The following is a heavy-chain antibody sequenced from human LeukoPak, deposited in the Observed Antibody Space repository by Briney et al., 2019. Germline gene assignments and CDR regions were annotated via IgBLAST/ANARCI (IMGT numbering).Heavy chain of an antibody. V-gene: IGHV4-4*07. Sequence: SETLSLTCTVSGGSISSYYWSWIRQPAGKGLEWIGRIYTSGSTNYNPSLKSRVTMSVGTSKNQFSLKLSSVTAADTAVYYCARARVAAAGYYFDYWGQGTLVTVSS. CDR3: ARARVAAAGYYFDY. CDR1: GGSISSYY. CDR2: IYTSGST. J-gene: IGHJ4*02. D-gene: IGHD6-13*01.